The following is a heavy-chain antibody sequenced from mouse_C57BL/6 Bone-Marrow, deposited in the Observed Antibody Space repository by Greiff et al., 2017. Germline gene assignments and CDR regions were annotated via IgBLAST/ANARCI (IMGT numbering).Heavy chain of an antibody. CDR3: ARRANWDQKDYAMDY. Sequence: EVQVVESGGGLVKPGGSLKLSCAASGFTFSSYTMSWVRQTPEKRLEWVATISGGGGNTYYPDSVKGRFTISRDNAKNTLYLQMSSLRSEDTALYYCARRANWDQKDYAMDYWGQGTSVTVSA. J-gene: IGHJ4*01. CDR1: GFTFSSYT. V-gene: IGHV5-9*01. CDR2: ISGGGGNT. D-gene: IGHD4-1*01.